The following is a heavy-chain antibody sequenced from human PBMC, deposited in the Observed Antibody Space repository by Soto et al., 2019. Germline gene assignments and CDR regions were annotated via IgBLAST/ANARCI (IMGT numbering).Heavy chain of an antibody. D-gene: IGHD3-3*01. J-gene: IGHJ5*02. CDR3: ARGCGGWIRVTIFGVDPTPAARNWFDP. CDR1: GYTFTSYD. Sequence: ASVKVSCKASGYTFTSYDINWVRQATGQGLERMRWMNPNSGNTGYAQKFQGSVTMTRNTSISTAYMEPSSLISEDTAVDYCARGCGGWIRVTIFGVDPTPAARNWFDPWGQGTLLTVSS. V-gene: IGHV1-8*01. CDR2: MNPNSGNT.